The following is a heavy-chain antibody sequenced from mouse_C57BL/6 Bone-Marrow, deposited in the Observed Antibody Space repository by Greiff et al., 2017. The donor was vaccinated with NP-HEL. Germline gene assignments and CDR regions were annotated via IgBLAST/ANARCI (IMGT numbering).Heavy chain of an antibody. CDR1: GYTFTDCY. J-gene: IGHJ1*03. Sequence: QVQLQQSGAELVRPGASVKLSCKASGYTFTDCYINWVKQRPGQGLEWIARIYPGSGNTYYNEKFKGKATLTAEKSSSTAYMQLSSLTSEDSAVYFCARGKLLGWYFDVWGTGTTVTVSS. V-gene: IGHV1-76*01. D-gene: IGHD1-1*01. CDR2: IYPGSGNT. CDR3: ARGKLLGWYFDV.